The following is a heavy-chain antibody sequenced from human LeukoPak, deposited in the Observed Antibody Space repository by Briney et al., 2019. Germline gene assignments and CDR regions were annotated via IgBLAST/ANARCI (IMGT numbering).Heavy chain of an antibody. J-gene: IGHJ4*02. Sequence: GGSLRLSCAASGFTFSSYCMHWVRRGPGKGLVWVSRINSDGSSTRHADSVKGRFTISRDNAKNMVYLQMNSLRAEDTAVYYCGRDRDGPEYWGEGTLVTVSS. D-gene: IGHD5-24*01. CDR2: INSDGSST. CDR1: GFTFSSYC. V-gene: IGHV3-74*01. CDR3: GRDRDGPEY.